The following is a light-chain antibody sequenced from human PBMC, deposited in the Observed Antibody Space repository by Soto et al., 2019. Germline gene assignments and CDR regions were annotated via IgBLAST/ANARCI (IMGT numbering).Light chain of an antibody. CDR2: DAS. J-gene: IGKJ4*01. CDR3: QQYNHWPSLC. Sequence: EIVMTQSPATLSVSPGERATLSCRASQSVSSNLAWYQQKAGQAPRLLIYDASTRAPGIPARFSGSGSGTEFTLTISSLQSEDFAVSYCQQYNHWPSLCFGGGTKVEIK. CDR1: QSVSSN. V-gene: IGKV3-15*01.